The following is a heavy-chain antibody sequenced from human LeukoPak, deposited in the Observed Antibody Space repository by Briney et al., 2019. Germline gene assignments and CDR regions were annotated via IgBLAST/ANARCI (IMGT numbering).Heavy chain of an antibody. CDR2: ISYDGSNK. CDR3: ARDRTLLWFGELPD. CDR1: GFTFSSYA. V-gene: IGHV3-30*04. D-gene: IGHD3-10*01. Sequence: AGGSLRLSCAASGFTFSSYAMHWVRQAPGKGLEGVAVISYDGSNKYYADSVKGRFTISRDNSKNTLYLQMNSLRAEDTAVYYCARDRTLLWFGELPDWGQGTLVTVSS. J-gene: IGHJ4*02.